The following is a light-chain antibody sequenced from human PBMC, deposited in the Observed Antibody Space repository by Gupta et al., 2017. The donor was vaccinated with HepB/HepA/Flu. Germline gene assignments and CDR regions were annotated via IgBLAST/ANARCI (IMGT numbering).Light chain of an antibody. CDR3: SSYTSSSTSYV. V-gene: IGLV2-14*03. CDR2: DVS. J-gene: IGLJ1*01. CDR1: SSDVGGYNY. Sequence: QSALTQPASVSASPGQSITISCTGTSSDVGGYNYVSWYQQHPGKAPKLMIYDVSNRPSGVSNRFSGSKSGNTASLTISGLQADDEADYYCSSYTSSSTSYVFGTGTKVTVL.